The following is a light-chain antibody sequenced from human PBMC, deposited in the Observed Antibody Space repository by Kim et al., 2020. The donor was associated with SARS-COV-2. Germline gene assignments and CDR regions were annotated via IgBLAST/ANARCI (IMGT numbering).Light chain of an antibody. CDR3: QQTDSSPRT. CDR1: QGIRDW. V-gene: IGKV1-12*01. J-gene: IGKJ1*01. CDR2: EAS. Sequence: ASVRDSVTIPRRGSQGIRDWLAWYQPKPWKAPKLLNYEASSLQSGVPSRFGGSGSGTDFTLTISSLQPEDFATYYCQQTDSSPRTFGQGTKVDIK.